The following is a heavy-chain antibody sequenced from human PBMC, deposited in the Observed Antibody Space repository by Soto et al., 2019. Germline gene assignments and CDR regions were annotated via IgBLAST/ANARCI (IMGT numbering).Heavy chain of an antibody. CDR2: IWYDGSNK. CDR3: ARDSYGVDY. D-gene: IGHD1-26*01. Sequence: QVQLVESGGGVVQPGRSLRLSCAASGFTFSSYGMHWVRQAPGKGLEWVAVIWYDGSNKYYADFVKGRFTISRDNSKNTLYLQMNSLRAEDTAVYYCARDSYGVDYWGQGTLVTVSS. V-gene: IGHV3-33*01. CDR1: GFTFSSYG. J-gene: IGHJ4*02.